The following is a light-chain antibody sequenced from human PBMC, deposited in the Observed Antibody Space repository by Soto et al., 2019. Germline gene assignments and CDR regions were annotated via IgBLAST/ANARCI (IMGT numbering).Light chain of an antibody. CDR3: QQYKTYSPT. Sequence: DIQVTQSPSALSASVGDRVTITCRASQSVDNWLAWYQRRPGKAPKLLIYMASTLEVGVPSRFSGSASGTEFTLTIGSLQTDDSATYYCQQYKTYSPTFGQGTKVDIK. CDR2: MAS. CDR1: QSVDNW. V-gene: IGKV1-5*03. J-gene: IGKJ1*01.